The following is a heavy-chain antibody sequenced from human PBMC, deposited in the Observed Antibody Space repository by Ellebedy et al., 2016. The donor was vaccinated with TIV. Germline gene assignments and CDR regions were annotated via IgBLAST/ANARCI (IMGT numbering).Heavy chain of an antibody. V-gene: IGHV1-69*13. D-gene: IGHD6-19*01. Sequence: SVKVSXKASGGTFSSYAISWVRQAPGQGLEWMGGIIPIFGTANYAQKFQGRVTITADESTSTAYMELSSLRSEDTAVYYCATHSSGWYDAFDIWGQGTMVTVSS. J-gene: IGHJ3*02. CDR3: ATHSSGWYDAFDI. CDR2: IIPIFGTA. CDR1: GGTFSSYA.